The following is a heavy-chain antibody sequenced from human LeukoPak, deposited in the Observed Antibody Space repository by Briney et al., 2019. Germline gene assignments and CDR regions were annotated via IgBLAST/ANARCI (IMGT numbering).Heavy chain of an antibody. CDR2: VKGDGRTT. V-gene: IGHV3-74*01. CDR1: GLTFSDFW. Sequence: GGSLRLSCAASGLTFSDFWMHWVRQPPGKGLVWVALVKGDGRTTIYADSVKGRFTISRDNAKNTLYLQMNSLKADDSGVYYCATGHSYGYDYWGQGVLVTVSS. CDR3: ATGHSYGYDY. J-gene: IGHJ4*02. D-gene: IGHD5-18*01.